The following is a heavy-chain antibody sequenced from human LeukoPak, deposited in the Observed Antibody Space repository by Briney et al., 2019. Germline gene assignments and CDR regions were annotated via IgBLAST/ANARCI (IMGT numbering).Heavy chain of an antibody. CDR1: GFTFSSYA. D-gene: IGHD7-27*01. J-gene: IGHJ4*02. CDR3: AREKGANWDPFDY. CDR2: ISYDGSNK. Sequence: PGRSLRLSCAASGFTFSSYAMHWVRQAPGKGLEWVAVISYDGSNKYYADSVKGRFTISRDNSKNTLYLQMNSLRAEDTAVYYCAREKGANWDPFDYWGRGTLVIVSS. V-gene: IGHV3-30-3*01.